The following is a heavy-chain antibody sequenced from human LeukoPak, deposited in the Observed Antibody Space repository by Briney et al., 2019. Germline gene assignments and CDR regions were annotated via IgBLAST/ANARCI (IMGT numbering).Heavy chain of an antibody. CDR3: ARDRDEAAAGTGDY. CDR1: GYTFTSYG. D-gene: IGHD6-13*01. CDR2: IIPILGIA. Sequence: SVKVSCKASGYTFTSYGISWVRQAPGQGLEWMGRIIPILGIANYAQKFQGRVTITADKSTSTAYMELSSLRSEDTAVYYCARDRDEAAAGTGDYWGQGTLVTVSS. V-gene: IGHV1-69*04. J-gene: IGHJ4*02.